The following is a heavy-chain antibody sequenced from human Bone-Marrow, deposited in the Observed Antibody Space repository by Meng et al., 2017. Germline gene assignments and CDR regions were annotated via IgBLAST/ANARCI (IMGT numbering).Heavy chain of an antibody. CDR1: GYTFPDYW. D-gene: IGHD4-17*01. J-gene: IGHJ2*01. V-gene: IGHV1/OR15-5*02. CDR3: GTTTVPSTQWYFDL. CDR2: MCPSDGSI. Sequence: ASVKVSCKASGYTFPDYWLHWVRQAHAQGLEWMGRMCPSDGSISYAEKFQSRVTMTRDTSTSTAYMELSSLRSEDTAMYYCGTTTVPSTQWYFDLWGRGTLVTVSS.